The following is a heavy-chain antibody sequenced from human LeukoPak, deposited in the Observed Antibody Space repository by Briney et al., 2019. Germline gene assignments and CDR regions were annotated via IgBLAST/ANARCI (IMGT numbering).Heavy chain of an antibody. V-gene: IGHV4-30-4*01. CDR3: ASWYYYDSSGYYC. D-gene: IGHD3-22*01. J-gene: IGHJ4*02. Sequence: SETLSLTCTVSGGSNSSGDYYWSWIRQPPGKGLEWIGYIYYSGSTYYNPSLKSRVTISVDTSKNQFSLKLSSVTAADTAVYYCASWYYYDSSGYYCWGQGTLVTVSS. CDR2: IYYSGST. CDR1: GGSNSSGDYY.